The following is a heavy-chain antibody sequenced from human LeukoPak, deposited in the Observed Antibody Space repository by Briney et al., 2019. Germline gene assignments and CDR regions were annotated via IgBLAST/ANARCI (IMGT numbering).Heavy chain of an antibody. D-gene: IGHD3-3*01. V-gene: IGHV1-2*02. J-gene: IGHJ5*02. CDR2: INPNSGGT. CDR1: GYTFTGYY. CDR3: ARVYYDFWSGYYTSYNWFDP. Sequence: ASVKVSCKASGYTFTGYYMHWVRRAPGQGLEWMGWINPNSGGTNYAQKFQGRVTMTRDTSISTAYMELSRLRSDDTAVYYCARVYYDFWSGYYTSYNWFDPWGQGTLVTVSS.